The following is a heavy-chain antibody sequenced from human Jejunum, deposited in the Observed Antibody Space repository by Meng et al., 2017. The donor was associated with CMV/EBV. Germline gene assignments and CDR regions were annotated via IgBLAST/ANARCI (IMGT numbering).Heavy chain of an antibody. CDR1: GASLSSVTSY. CDR2: IYYSGST. Sequence: VSGASLSSVTSYWAWVRQPPGKGLEWIGNIYYSGSTYYNPSLKSRVTISVDTSKNQFSLKVNSVTAADTAVYYCAKTAWYDYVMDVWGQGTTVTVSS. V-gene: IGHV4-39*01. J-gene: IGHJ6*02. D-gene: IGHD1-1*01. CDR3: AKTAWYDYVMDV.